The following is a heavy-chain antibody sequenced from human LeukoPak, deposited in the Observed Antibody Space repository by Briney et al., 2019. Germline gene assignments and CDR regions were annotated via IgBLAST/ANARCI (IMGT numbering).Heavy chain of an antibody. J-gene: IGHJ3*02. CDR3: ASSVRCGGDCYSPLDASDI. CDR1: GGSISSGGYY. Sequence: SETLSLTCTVSGGSISSGGYYWSWIRQHPGKGLEWIGYIYYSGSTYYNPSLKSRVTISVDTSKNQFSLKLSSVTAADTAVYYCASSVRCGGDCYSPLDASDIWGQGTMVTVSS. V-gene: IGHV4-31*03. CDR2: IYYSGST. D-gene: IGHD2-21*02.